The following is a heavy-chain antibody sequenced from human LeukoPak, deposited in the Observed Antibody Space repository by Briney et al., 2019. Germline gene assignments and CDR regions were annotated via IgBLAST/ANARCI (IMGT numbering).Heavy chain of an antibody. CDR1: GGSVSSGTYY. V-gene: IGHV4-61*01. Sequence: PSETLSLTCTVSGGSVSSGTYYWSWIRQPPGKGLEWIGYNYYSGSTNYNPSLKSRVTVSVDTSKNQCSLKLSSVTTADTAVYYCTRSTNLEAFDIWGQGTMVTVSS. CDR2: NYYSGST. D-gene: IGHD2-8*01. J-gene: IGHJ3*02. CDR3: TRSTNLEAFDI.